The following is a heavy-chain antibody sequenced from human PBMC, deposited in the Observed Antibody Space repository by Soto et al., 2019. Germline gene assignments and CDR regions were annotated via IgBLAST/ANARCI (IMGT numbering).Heavy chain of an antibody. CDR2: INPNSGGT. Sequence: GASVKVSCKASGYTFTGYYMHWVRQAPGQGLEWMGWINPNSGGTNNAQKFQGWVTMTRDTSISTAYMELSRLRSDDTAVYYCAREKQLVRDYYYYGMDVWGQGTTVTVSS. CDR3: AREKQLVRDYYYYGMDV. V-gene: IGHV1-2*04. CDR1: GYTFTGYY. J-gene: IGHJ6*02. D-gene: IGHD6-6*01.